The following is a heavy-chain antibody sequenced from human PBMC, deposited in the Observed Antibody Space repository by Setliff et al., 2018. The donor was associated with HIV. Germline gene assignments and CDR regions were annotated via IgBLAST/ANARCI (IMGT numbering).Heavy chain of an antibody. CDR3: AREGYGDKRERYFYYMDV. J-gene: IGHJ6*03. V-gene: IGHV1-18*01. D-gene: IGHD4-17*01. Sequence: ASVKVSCKASGYSFSKYGISWVRQAPGQGLEWMGWISGFNDNTKYGQNFQGRVTMTRDTSTSSVYMELRSLRSEDTAVYYCAREGYGDKRERYFYYMDVWGKGTTVTGSS. CDR1: GYSFSKYG. CDR2: ISGFNDNT.